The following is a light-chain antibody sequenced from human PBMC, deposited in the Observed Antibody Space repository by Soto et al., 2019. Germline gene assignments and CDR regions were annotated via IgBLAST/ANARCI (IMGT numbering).Light chain of an antibody. Sequence: EIVMTQSPATLSVSPGERATLSCRASQSVSSNLAWYQQKPGQAPRLLIYGASTRATGIPARLSGSGSGTEFTLTISSLQSEYFAVYYCQQYNNWPPWTFGQGTKLEIK. CDR1: QSVSSN. CDR3: QQYNNWPPWT. CDR2: GAS. V-gene: IGKV3-15*01. J-gene: IGKJ1*01.